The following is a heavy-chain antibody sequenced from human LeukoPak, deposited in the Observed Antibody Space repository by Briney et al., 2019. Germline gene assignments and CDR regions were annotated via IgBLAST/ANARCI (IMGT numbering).Heavy chain of an antibody. CDR1: GFTFSSYG. V-gene: IGHV3-30*03. CDR2: ISYDGSNK. CDR3: ARELPPSSTMIVVVITSLDY. Sequence: PGGSLRLSCAASGFTFSSYGMHWVRQAPGKGLEWVAVISYDGSNKYYADSVKGRFTISRDSSKNTLYLQMNSLRAEDTAVYYCARELPPSSTMIVVVITSLDYWGQGTLVTVSS. D-gene: IGHD3-22*01. J-gene: IGHJ4*02.